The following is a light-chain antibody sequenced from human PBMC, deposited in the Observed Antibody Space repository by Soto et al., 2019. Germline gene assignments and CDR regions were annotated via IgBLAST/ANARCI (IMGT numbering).Light chain of an antibody. V-gene: IGLV2-14*01. CDR1: SSDVGGYNY. Sequence: QSALTQPASVSGSPGQSITISCTGTSSDVGGYNYGSWYQQHPGKAPQLMMYDVSNRPSGVSNRFSGSKSGNTASLSISGLQAEDEADYYCSSYTSSSVVFGGGTKLTVL. CDR3: SSYTSSSVV. CDR2: DVS. J-gene: IGLJ2*01.